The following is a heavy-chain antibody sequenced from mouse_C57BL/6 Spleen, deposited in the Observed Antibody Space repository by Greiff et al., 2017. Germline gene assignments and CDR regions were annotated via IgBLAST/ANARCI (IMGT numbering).Heavy chain of an antibody. J-gene: IGHJ2*01. D-gene: IGHD2-12*01. V-gene: IGHV1-22*01. CDR3: ARSPYEGFDY. Sequence: EVQRVESGPELVKPGASVKMSCKASGYTFTDYNMHWVKQSHGKSLEWIGYINPNNGGTSYNQKFKGKATLTVNKSSSTAYMELRSLTSEDSAVYYCARSPYEGFDYWGQGTTLTVSS. CDR2: INPNNGGT. CDR1: GYTFTDYN.